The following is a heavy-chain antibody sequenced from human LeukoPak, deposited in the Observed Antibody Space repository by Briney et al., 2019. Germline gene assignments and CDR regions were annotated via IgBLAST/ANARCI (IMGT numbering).Heavy chain of an antibody. V-gene: IGHV3-7*01. Sequence: GGSLRLSCAASGCTFSSYWMSWVRQPPGKGLEWVANIKQDGSEKYYVDSVKGRFTISRDNAKNSLYLQMNSLSAEGTAGYYCARDVREIFGVVIKYFFDYWGQGTLVTVSS. D-gene: IGHD3-3*01. CDR1: GCTFSSYW. CDR3: ARDVREIFGVVIKYFFDY. CDR2: IKQDGSEK. J-gene: IGHJ4*02.